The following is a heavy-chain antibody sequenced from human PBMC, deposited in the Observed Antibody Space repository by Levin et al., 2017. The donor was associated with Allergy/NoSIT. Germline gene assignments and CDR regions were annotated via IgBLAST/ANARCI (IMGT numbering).Heavy chain of an antibody. D-gene: IGHD1-14*01. V-gene: IGHV7-4-1*02. Sequence: ASVKVSCKASGYSFTTYAMNWVRQAPGQGLEWVGCINTNTQNPTYAQGFTGRFVFSLDTSFSTAYLQITSLKPEDTAFYYCVASNRYFDYWGQGTLVTVSS. J-gene: IGHJ4*02. CDR3: VASNRYFDY. CDR1: GYSFTTYA. CDR2: INTNTQNP.